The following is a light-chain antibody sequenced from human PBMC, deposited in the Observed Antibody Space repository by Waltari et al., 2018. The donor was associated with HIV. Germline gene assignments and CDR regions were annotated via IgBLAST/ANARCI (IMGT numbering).Light chain of an antibody. CDR3: CSYAGSNTVV. CDR2: DVT. V-gene: IGLV2-11*01. CDR1: SSHVGGYRY. Sequence: QSALTQPRSVSGSPGQSVTISCPRTSSHVGGYRYVSGYQQHPGKAPKLITYDVTKRPSGVPDRFSGSKSGSTASLTISGLQADDEADYYCCSYAGSNTVVFGGGTELTVL. J-gene: IGLJ2*01.